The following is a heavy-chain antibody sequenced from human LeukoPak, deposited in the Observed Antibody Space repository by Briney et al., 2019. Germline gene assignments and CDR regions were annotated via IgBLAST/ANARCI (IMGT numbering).Heavy chain of an antibody. CDR1: GFTFSSYS. J-gene: IGHJ4*02. D-gene: IGHD6-6*01. Sequence: GGSLRLSCAASGFTFSSYSMNWVRQAPGKGLEWVSSISSSSSYIYYADSVKGRFTISRDNAKNSLYLQMNSLRAEDTAVYYCARDWIAARPVCVDYWGQGTLVTVSS. CDR3: ARDWIAARPVCVDY. CDR2: ISSSSSYI. V-gene: IGHV3-21*01.